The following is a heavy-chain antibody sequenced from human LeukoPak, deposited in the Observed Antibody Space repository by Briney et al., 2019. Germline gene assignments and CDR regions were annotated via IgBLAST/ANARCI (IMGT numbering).Heavy chain of an antibody. Sequence: GASVKVPCKASGYTFTSYGISWVRQAPGQGLEWMGWISAYNGNTNYAQKLQGRVTMTTDTSTSTAYMELRSLRSDDTAVYYCARDHVQLLSPSLDPWGQGTLVTVSS. D-gene: IGHD2-2*01. CDR1: GYTFTSYG. CDR2: ISAYNGNT. V-gene: IGHV1-18*01. J-gene: IGHJ5*02. CDR3: ARDHVQLLSPSLDP.